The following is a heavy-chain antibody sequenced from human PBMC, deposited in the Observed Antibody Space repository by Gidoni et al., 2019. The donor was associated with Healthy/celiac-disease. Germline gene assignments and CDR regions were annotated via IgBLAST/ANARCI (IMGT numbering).Heavy chain of an antibody. CDR3: ARRVSRDGYNPFDY. J-gene: IGHJ4*02. V-gene: IGHV4-39*01. D-gene: IGHD5-12*01. CDR2: IYYSGSP. CDR1: GGSISSSSYY. Sequence: QLQLQESGPGLVKPSETLSLTCTVSGGSISSSSYYWGWIRQPPGKGLEWMGSIYYSGSPYYNPSLKSRVTISVDTSKNQFSLKLSSVTAADTAVYYCARRVSRDGYNPFDYWGQGTLVTVSS.